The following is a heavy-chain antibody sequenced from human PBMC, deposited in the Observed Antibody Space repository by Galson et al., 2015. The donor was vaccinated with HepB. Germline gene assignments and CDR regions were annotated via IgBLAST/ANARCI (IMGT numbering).Heavy chain of an antibody. CDR3: ARGFSGSGELLNLNY. V-gene: IGHV5-51*01. D-gene: IGHD3-10*01. J-gene: IGHJ4*02. CDR2: VHPDDSET. Sequence: QSGAEVKKPGESLKIPCKGSGYNFAIYWIGWVRQKPGKGLEWMGSVHPDDSETRYSPSFQGQVTISADKSISTGYLQWSSLKASDTAMYYCARGFSGSGELLNLNYWGQGTLVTVSS. CDR1: GYNFAIYW.